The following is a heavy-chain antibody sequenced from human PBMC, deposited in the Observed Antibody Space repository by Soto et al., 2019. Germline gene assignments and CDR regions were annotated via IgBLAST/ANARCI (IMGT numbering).Heavy chain of an antibody. CDR2: ISGSDGKT. CDR3: ARWSFLAY. D-gene: IGHD1-26*01. Sequence: EVQLLESGGGLVRPGGSLRLSCTASGFSFSSYALSWVRQAPGKGLEWVSTISGSDGKTYYADSVKGRFSISRDTSKTTLYLEMTSLRVEDTAVYYCARWSFLAYWGPGTRVTVS. CDR1: GFSFSSYA. J-gene: IGHJ4*02. V-gene: IGHV3-23*01.